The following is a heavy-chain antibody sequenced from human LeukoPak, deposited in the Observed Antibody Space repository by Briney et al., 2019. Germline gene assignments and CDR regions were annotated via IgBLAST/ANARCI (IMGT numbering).Heavy chain of an antibody. CDR3: AKGGSGWHEYFQH. J-gene: IGHJ1*01. CDR1: GFTFSSYA. D-gene: IGHD6-19*01. V-gene: IGHV3-23*01. CDR2: ISGSGGST. Sequence: GGSLRLSCAASGFTFSSYAMSWVRQAPGKGLEWVSAISGSGGSTYYADSVKGRFTISRDNSKNTLYLQRNSLRAEDTAVYYCAKGGSGWHEYFQHWGQGTLVTVSS.